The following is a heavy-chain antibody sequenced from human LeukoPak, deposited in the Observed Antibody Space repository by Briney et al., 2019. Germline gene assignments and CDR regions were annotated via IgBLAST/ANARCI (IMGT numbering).Heavy chain of an antibody. CDR3: ATYTNWVAGDV. J-gene: IGHJ6*01. CDR1: GFMFSVSW. CDR2: IDKDGSEK. Sequence: GGSLRLSCVASGFMFSVSWMSWVRPAPGKGLEWVADIDKDGSEKDYVDSVSGRFTISRDNAKNSVYLQMDSLRAEDTAVDYCATYTNWVAGDVWGQGTTVSVSS. D-gene: IGHD3-16*01. V-gene: IGHV3-7*01.